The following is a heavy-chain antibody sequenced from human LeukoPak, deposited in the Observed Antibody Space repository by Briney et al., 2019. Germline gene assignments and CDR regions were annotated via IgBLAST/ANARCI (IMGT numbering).Heavy chain of an antibody. CDR1: GFTFSSYA. CDR2: ISYDGSNK. Sequence: AGGSLRLSCAASGFTFSSYAMHWVRQAPGKGLEWVAVISYDGSNKYYADSVKGRFTISRDNSKNTLYLQMNSLRAEDTAVYYCASTIEYCSSTSCYGPSWFDPWGQGTLVTVSS. CDR3: ASTIEYCSSTSCYGPSWFDP. D-gene: IGHD2-2*01. V-gene: IGHV3-30-3*01. J-gene: IGHJ5*02.